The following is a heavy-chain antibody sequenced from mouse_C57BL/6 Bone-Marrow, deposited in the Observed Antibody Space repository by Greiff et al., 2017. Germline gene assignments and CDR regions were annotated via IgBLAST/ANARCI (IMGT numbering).Heavy chain of an antibody. D-gene: IGHD3-3*01. J-gene: IGHJ3*01. CDR3: ARGGGDPPWFAY. CDR2: INYDGSST. CDR1: GFTFSDYY. V-gene: IGHV5-16*01. Sequence: EVKLVESEGGLVQPGSSMKLSCTASGFTFSDYYMAWVRQVPEKGLEWVANINYDGSSTYYLDSLKSRFIISRDNAKNILYLQMSSLKSEDTATYYCARGGGDPPWFAYWGQGTLVTVSA.